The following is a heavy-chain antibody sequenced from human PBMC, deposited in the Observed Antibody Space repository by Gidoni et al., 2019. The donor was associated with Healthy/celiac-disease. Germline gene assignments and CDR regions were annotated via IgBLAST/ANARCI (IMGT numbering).Heavy chain of an antibody. J-gene: IGHJ3*02. CDR1: AGSISSDY. CDR3: ARESEGTAMVTGLRAFDI. Sequence: QVQLQESCPGLVKPSETLSLTCTVSAGSISSDYWSWIRQPPGKGLAWIGYIYYSGSTNYNPSLKSRVTISVDTSKNQFSLKLSSVTAADTAVYYCARESEGTAMVTGLRAFDIWGQGTMVTVFS. CDR2: IYYSGST. V-gene: IGHV4-59*01. D-gene: IGHD5-18*01.